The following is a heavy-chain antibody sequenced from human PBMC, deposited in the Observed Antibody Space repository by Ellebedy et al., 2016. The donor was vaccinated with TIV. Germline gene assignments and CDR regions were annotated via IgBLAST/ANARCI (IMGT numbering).Heavy chain of an antibody. J-gene: IGHJ4*02. D-gene: IGHD6-13*01. V-gene: IGHV4-59*01. CDR3: ARGPYSSSWYPFDY. CDR2: ISYSGRT. CDR1: GGSISIYY. Sequence: SETLSLTCTVSGGSISIYYWSWIRQPPRKGLEWIGSISYSGRTNYNPSLKSRGTISVDTSKNQFSLKLSSVTAADTAVYYCARGPYSSSWYPFDYWGQGTLVTVSS.